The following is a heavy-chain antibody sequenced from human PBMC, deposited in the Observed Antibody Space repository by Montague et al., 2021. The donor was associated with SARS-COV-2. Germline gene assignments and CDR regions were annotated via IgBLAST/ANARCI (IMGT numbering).Heavy chain of an antibody. CDR2: VYYSRSS. V-gene: IGHV4-59*02. CDR3: VRDPAPSVSWTFYDY. Sequence: SETLSLTCTVSGDSVSHDFWTWIRQPPGKGLEWIGYVYYSRSSSYNPSLRGRVSIAVDTSKNQFSLRLSTVTAADTAIYYCVRDPAPSVSWTFYDYWGQGTLVAVSS. J-gene: IGHJ4*02. D-gene: IGHD3/OR15-3a*01. CDR1: GDSVSHDF.